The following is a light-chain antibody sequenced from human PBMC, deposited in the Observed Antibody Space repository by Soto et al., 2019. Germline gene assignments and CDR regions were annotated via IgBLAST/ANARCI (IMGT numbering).Light chain of an antibody. V-gene: IGLV2-8*01. CDR2: EVS. J-gene: IGLJ1*01. CDR1: SSDVGGCKF. CDR3: SSCAGSNNPYV. Sequence: QSALTQPPSASGSPGQSVTISCTGTSSDVGGCKFVSWYQQYPGKAPKLIIYEVSKRPSGVPDRFSGSKSGNTASLTVSGLQPEDDADYYCSSCAGSNNPYVFGTGTKVTVL.